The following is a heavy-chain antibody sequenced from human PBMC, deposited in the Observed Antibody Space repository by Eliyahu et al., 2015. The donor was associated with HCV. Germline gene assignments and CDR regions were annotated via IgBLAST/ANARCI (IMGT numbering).Heavy chain of an antibody. Sequence: EVQLVESGGGLVQPGGSLRLSCAASGFSFSRYCMSWVRQAPGKGLEWLSYVSRGGDSKYYADSVEGRFSISRDNDKNSLFLQMNSLRVEDTAVYYCAREADDYGDPHDAFDIWGQGTVVAVSS. CDR3: AREADDYGDPHDAFDI. V-gene: IGHV3-48*01. CDR1: GFSFSRYC. J-gene: IGHJ3*02. CDR2: VSRGGDSK. D-gene: IGHD4-17*01.